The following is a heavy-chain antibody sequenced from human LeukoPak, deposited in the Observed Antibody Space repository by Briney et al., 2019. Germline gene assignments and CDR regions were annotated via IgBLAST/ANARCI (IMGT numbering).Heavy chain of an antibody. CDR3: TRTYSGSYPVHY. Sequence: SGPTLVNPTQTLTLTCTFSGFSLSTSGMCVSWIRQPPGKALEWLALIDWDADTYYSTSLKTRLTISKDTSKNQVVLTMTNMDPVVTATYYCTRTYSGSYPVHYWGQGTLVTVSS. V-gene: IGHV2-70*13. CDR1: GFSLSTSGMC. CDR2: IDWDADT. D-gene: IGHD1-26*01. J-gene: IGHJ4*02.